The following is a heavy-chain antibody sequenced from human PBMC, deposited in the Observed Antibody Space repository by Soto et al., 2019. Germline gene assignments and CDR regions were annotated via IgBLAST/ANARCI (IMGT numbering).Heavy chain of an antibody. CDR3: ARDRIVVVPAAAEWFDP. CDR2: ISSSSSYI. Sequence: EVQLVESGGGLVKPGGSLRLSCAASGFTFSSYSMNWVRQAPGKGLEWVSSISSSSSYIYYADSVKGRFTISRDNAKKSMYLQMNSLRAEETAVYYCARDRIVVVPAAAEWFDPWGQGTLVTVSS. J-gene: IGHJ5*02. D-gene: IGHD2-2*01. V-gene: IGHV3-21*01. CDR1: GFTFSSYS.